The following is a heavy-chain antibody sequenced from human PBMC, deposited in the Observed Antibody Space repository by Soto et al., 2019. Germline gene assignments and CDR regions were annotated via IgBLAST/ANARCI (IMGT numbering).Heavy chain of an antibody. D-gene: IGHD2-2*01. CDR3: ATGRSEVVPGSMDT. V-gene: IGHV4-4*07. J-gene: IGHJ5*02. Sequence: SGTLSRTWTVSGGSFSTYYCNWVRPSAAKGLGWIGRIYPRGSTAYNPSLKGRLTMAVDTSKNQFSLRLTSMTAADTAVYYCATGRSEVVPGSMDTWGQGTLVTVSS. CDR1: GGSFSTYY. CDR2: IYPRGST.